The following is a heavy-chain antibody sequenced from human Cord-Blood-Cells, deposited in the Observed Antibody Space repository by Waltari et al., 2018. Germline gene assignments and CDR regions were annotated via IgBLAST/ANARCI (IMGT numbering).Heavy chain of an antibody. CDR3: ARRGIAAAGTGGVDY. CDR2: INHSGST. Sequence: QVQLQQWGAGLLKPSETLSLTCAVYGGSFSGYYWSWIRQPPGKGLEWIGEINHSGSTNSYPSLKSRVTISVDTSKNQFSLKLSSVTAADTAVYYCARRGIAAAGTGGVDYWGQGTLVTVSS. J-gene: IGHJ4*02. V-gene: IGHV4-34*01. CDR1: GGSFSGYY. D-gene: IGHD6-13*01.